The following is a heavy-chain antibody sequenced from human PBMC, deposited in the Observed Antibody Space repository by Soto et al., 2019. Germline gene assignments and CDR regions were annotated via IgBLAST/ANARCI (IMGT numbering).Heavy chain of an antibody. V-gene: IGHV4-59*01. CDR3: ARSTGSWIDH. CDR2: IYYSGST. J-gene: IGHJ4*02. Sequence: PSETLSLTCTVSGGSLSSYYWSWIRQPPGKGLEWIGYIYYSGSTSYNPSLKSRVTISLDTSKSQFSLKLGSVTAADTAVYFCARSTGSWIDHWGQGTLVTVSS. CDR1: GGSLSSYY. D-gene: IGHD6-13*01.